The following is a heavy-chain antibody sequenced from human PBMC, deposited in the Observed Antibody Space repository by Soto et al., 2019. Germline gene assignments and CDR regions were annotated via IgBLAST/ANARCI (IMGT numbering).Heavy chain of an antibody. Sequence: QVQLAESGGCLVKPGGSLRLSCAASGFSFSDYDMSWIRQAPGKGLEWVSYISSNSHYTNYADSVKGRFTISRDNAKNSLWLQMNSLRVEDMAVYYCGVLGPMVTSDYWGQGTLVTVSS. CDR3: GVLGPMVTSDY. D-gene: IGHD4-4*01. CDR1: GFSFSDYD. CDR2: ISSNSHYT. V-gene: IGHV3-11*06. J-gene: IGHJ4*02.